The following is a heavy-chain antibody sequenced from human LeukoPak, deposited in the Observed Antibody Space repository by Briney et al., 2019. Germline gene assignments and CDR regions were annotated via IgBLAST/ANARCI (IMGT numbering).Heavy chain of an antibody. CDR1: GYTFTGHY. D-gene: IGHD6-13*01. V-gene: IGHV1-2*02. CDR3: ARESSIPAAGTVGNWFDP. Sequence: ASVKVSCKASGYTFTGHYIHWVRQAPGQGLEWMGWINPNSGGTNYAQKFQGRVTMTRDTSISTAYMDLSGLTSDDTAVYYRARESSIPAAGTVGNWFDPWGQGTLVTVSS. J-gene: IGHJ5*02. CDR2: INPNSGGT.